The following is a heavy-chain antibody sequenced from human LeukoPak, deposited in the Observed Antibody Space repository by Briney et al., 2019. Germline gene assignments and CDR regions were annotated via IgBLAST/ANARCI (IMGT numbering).Heavy chain of an antibody. Sequence: GASVKVSCKALGYTFTDHYFHWLRQAPGQGIEWMGWIHPGRGDTNIAQKFQGRVSLTRDMSISTAYMELSRLTSDDTAVYYCARDHNWGLDYWGQGTLVSVSS. V-gene: IGHV1-2*02. CDR2: IHPGRGDT. CDR3: ARDHNWGLDY. J-gene: IGHJ4*02. D-gene: IGHD7-27*01. CDR1: GYTFTDHY.